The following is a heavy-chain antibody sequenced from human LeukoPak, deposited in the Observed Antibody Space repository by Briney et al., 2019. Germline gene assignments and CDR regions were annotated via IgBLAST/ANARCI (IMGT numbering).Heavy chain of an antibody. CDR2: ISSSSSDT. CDR1: GFSFDVTY. J-gene: IGHJ4*02. D-gene: IGHD2-21*01. V-gene: IGHV3-11*05. CDR3: ARVPLGRCRGDDCFSIFDY. Sequence: GGSLRLSCAAYGFSFDVTYMSCARQAPGEGLEWVSYISSSSSDTKYADSVKGRFIISRDNGKNSLYLQMNSLRAEGTAVYYCARVPLGRCRGDDCFSIFDYWGQGTLVTVSS.